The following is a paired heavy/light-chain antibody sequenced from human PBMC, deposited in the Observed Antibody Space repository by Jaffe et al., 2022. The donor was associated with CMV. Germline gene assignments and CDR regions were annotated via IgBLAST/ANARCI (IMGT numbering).Light chain of an antibody. V-gene: IGLV1-47*01. CDR1: SSNIGSNY. CDR3: AAWDDSLSGWV. CDR2: KNN. Sequence: QSVLTQPPSASGTPGQRVTISCSGSSSNIGSNYVSWYQQLPGTAPKLLIYKNNQRPSGVPDRFSGSKSGTSASLAISGLRSEDEADYYCAAWDDSLSGWVFGAGTKLTVL. J-gene: IGLJ3*02.
Heavy chain of an antibody. J-gene: IGHJ6*03. CDR1: GGSISNSDYY. Sequence: QLQLQESGPGLVKPSETLSLTCTVSGGSISNSDYYWGWIRQPPGKGLEWIGSINYSGSTYYNPSLKSRVTISVDTSKNQFSLKLSSVTAADTAVYHCARLAAADLFALHSYYYMDVWGKGTPVTVSS. D-gene: IGHD6-13*01. CDR3: ARLAAADLFALHSYYYMDV. CDR2: INYSGST. V-gene: IGHV4-39*01.